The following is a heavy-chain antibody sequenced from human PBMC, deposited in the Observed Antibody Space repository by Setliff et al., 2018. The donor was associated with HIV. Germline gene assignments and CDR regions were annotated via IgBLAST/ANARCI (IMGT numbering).Heavy chain of an antibody. Sequence: GASVKVSCKASGYAFTGYYIHWVRQAPGQGLEWMGYINPNTGVTRYAQKFQGRVATTSDSSISTAYMELSSLRSDDTAVYYCARDGLRRGYTGFDIWGQGTMVTVSS. V-gene: IGHV1-2*02. CDR3: ARDGLRRGYTGFDI. CDR1: GYAFTGYY. J-gene: IGHJ3*02. D-gene: IGHD3-16*02. CDR2: INPNTGVT.